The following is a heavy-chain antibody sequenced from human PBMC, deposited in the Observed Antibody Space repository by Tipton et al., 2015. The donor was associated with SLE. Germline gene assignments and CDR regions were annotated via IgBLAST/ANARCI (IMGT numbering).Heavy chain of an antibody. V-gene: IGHV3-74*01. CDR2: IYSDGSST. D-gene: IGHD3-10*01. J-gene: IGHJ3*02. CDR1: GFTFSSYW. Sequence: SLRLSCAASGFTFSSYWMHWVRQAPGKGLVWVSRIYSDGSSTNYADSVKGRFTISRDNAKNSLYLQMNSLRAEDTAVYYCARDVQQSHPYYGSGSPRDAFDIWGQGTMVTVSS. CDR3: ARDVQQSHPYYGSGSPRDAFDI.